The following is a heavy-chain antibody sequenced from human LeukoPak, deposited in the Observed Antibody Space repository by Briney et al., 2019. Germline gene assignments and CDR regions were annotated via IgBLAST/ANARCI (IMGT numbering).Heavy chain of an antibody. V-gene: IGHV3-33*08. CDR1: GFTFSDSD. CDR2: IWTRGTTK. CDR3: VRRGSSSSFDY. J-gene: IGHJ4*02. D-gene: IGHD6-6*01. Sequence: GGSLRLSCAASGFTFSDSDMHWVRQAPGKGLEWVALIWTRGTTKYYADSLKGRFTISRDNSNNTLHLQMNSLSAEDTAVYFCVRRGSSSSFDYWGQGTLVTVSS.